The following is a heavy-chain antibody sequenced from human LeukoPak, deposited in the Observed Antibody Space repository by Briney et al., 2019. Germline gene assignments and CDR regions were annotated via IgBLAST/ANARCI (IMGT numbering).Heavy chain of an antibody. CDR2: ISSSSSTI. CDR1: GFTFSSYA. CDR3: ANDAFDI. V-gene: IGHV3-48*01. Sequence: GGSLRLSCAASGFTFSSYAMSWVRQAPGKGLEWVSYISSSSSTIYYADSVKGRFTISRDNAKNSLYLQMNSLRAEDTAVYYCANDAFDIWGQGTMVTVSS. J-gene: IGHJ3*02.